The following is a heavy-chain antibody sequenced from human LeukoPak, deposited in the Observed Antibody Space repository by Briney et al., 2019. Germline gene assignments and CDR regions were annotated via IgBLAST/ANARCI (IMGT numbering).Heavy chain of an antibody. CDR2: IYPGDSDT. V-gene: IGHV5-51*01. CDR3: ARRTIVTKGTSYTTEYAFDL. D-gene: IGHD3-16*02. Sequence: GESLHIPCQGSGYSFSSYWIGWVRQMPGKGLEWMGTIYPGDSDTRYSPSLQGHVTISADKSINTAYLQWSSLKASDTAMYYCARRTIVTKGTSYTTEYAFDLWGQGTVVTVSS. CDR1: GYSFSSYW. J-gene: IGHJ3*01.